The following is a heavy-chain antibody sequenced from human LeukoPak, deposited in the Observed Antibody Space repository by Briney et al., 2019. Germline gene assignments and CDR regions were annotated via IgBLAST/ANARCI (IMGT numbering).Heavy chain of an antibody. CDR1: VFTFSSYS. V-gene: IGHV3-21*01. Sequence: GGSLRLFCADSVFTFSSYSMNWVRQAPGKGLEWVSYISSGSKYIYNADSVKGRFTISRDNAKNSLYLQMNSLRDEDTAVYYCARALSYSYGSMDFWGQGTLVIVSS. J-gene: IGHJ1*01. D-gene: IGHD5-18*01. CDR2: ISSGSKYI. CDR3: ARALSYSYGSMDF.